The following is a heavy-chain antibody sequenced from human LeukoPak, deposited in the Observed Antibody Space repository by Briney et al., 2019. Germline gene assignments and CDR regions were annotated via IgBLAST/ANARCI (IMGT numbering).Heavy chain of an antibody. CDR1: GFTFSSYW. D-gene: IGHD5-12*01. CDR3: ARIPPPSGYDWAFDI. Sequence: HGGSLRLSCAASGFTFSSYWMSWVRQAPGQGLEWVANIKQDGSEKYYVDSVKGRFTISRDNAKNSVSLLMNSLRAEDTAVYYCARIPPPSGYDWAFDIGGQGTTVTVSS. J-gene: IGHJ3*02. CDR2: IKQDGSEK. V-gene: IGHV3-7*05.